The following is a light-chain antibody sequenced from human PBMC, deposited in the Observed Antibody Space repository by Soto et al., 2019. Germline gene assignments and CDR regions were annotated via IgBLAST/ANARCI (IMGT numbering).Light chain of an antibody. CDR1: QVVSYKH. CDR3: QQDYDLPWT. Sequence: EIVMTQSPATLSLFPGERATLSRRASQVVSYKHLSWYQQKPGQAPRLIIYGASTRATGTPARFSGSGSGTDFTLTIGSLQPEDFAVYYCQQDYDLPWTFGQGTKVEIK. V-gene: IGKV3D-7*01. CDR2: GAS. J-gene: IGKJ1*01.